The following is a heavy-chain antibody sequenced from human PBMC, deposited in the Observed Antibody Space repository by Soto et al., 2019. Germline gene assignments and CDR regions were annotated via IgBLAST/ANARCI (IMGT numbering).Heavy chain of an antibody. CDR1: GFTFSNAW. V-gene: IGHV3-15*07. D-gene: IGHD3-10*01. J-gene: IGHJ4*02. CDR3: TSRITMVRGVRLRDY. CDR2: IKSKTDGGTT. Sequence: GGSLRLSCAASGFTFSNAWMNWVRQAPGKGLEWVGRIKSKTDGGTTDYAAPVKGRFTISRDDSKNTLYLQMNSLKTEDTAVYYCTSRITMVRGVRLRDYWGQGTLVTVSS.